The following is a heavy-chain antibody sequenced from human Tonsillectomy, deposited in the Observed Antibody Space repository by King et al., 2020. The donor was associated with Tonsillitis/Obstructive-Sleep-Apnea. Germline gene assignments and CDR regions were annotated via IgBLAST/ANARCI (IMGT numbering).Heavy chain of an antibody. Sequence: VQLVESGGGLVQPGGSLKLSCAASGFTFSGSAMHWVRQASGKGLEWVGRIRSKANSYATAYAASVKGRFTISRDDSKNAAYLQMNSLKTEDTAVYYCTSSGSYYRDYWGQGTLVTVSS. CDR3: TSSGSYYRDY. D-gene: IGHD1-26*01. CDR1: GFTFSGSA. J-gene: IGHJ4*02. V-gene: IGHV3-73*01. CDR2: IRSKANSYAT.